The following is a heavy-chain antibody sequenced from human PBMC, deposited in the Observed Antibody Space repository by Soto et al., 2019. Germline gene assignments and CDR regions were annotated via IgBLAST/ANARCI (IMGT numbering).Heavy chain of an antibody. CDR2: VTGSATNI. V-gene: IGHV3-23*01. CDR1: GFTFGDYA. CDR3: AKGGATYGLLTHDY. D-gene: IGHD3-9*01. J-gene: IGHJ4*02. Sequence: EVQLLESGGGLIQPGGSLRLSCAASGFTFGDYAMSWVRQAPGKGLEWVANVTGSATNIYYTDSVKCRFAVSRDNSGATLYLQMTRLTAEDTAVYYCAKGGATYGLLTHDYWGQGTLVTFSS.